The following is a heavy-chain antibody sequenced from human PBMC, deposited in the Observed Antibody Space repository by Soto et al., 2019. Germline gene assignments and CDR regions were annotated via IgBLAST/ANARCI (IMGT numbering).Heavy chain of an antibody. D-gene: IGHD6-6*01. J-gene: IGHJ6*02. CDR3: ARAMAARRGRLYYYYGMDV. CDR2: IIPIFGTA. CDR1: GGTFSSYA. Sequence: QVQLVQSGAEVKKPGSSVKVSCKASGGTFSSYAISWVRQAPGQGLEWMEGIIPIFGTANYAQKFQGRVTITADESTSTAYMELSSLRSEDTAVYYCARAMAARRGRLYYYYGMDVWGQGTTVTVSS. V-gene: IGHV1-69*01.